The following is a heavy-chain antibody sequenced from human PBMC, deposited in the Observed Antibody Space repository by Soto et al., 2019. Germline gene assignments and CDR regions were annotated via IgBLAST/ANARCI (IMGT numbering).Heavy chain of an antibody. D-gene: IGHD3-9*01. CDR1: GEYFSANY. J-gene: IGHJ5*02. CDR2: INHAGTT. V-gene: IGHV4-34*01. CDR3: ATGGLFSS. Sequence: LSLTCDISGEYFSANYWSWIRQTPGKGLEWLGEINHAGTTDYNPSVEDRIIISADASKNQFSLKLTSVTAMDTAVYYCATGGLFSSWGQGTLVTVSS.